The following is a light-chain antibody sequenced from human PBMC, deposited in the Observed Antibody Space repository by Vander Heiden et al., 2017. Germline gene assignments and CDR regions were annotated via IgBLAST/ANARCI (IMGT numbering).Light chain of an antibody. Sequence: QLVLTQSPSASASLGASVKLTCTLSSGHSNYAIAWLQQQPEKGPRYLMKLKSDGSHTKGDGIPDRFSGSSSGSERYLPISSLQSEDEADYYCQTWGTGIQVFGGGTKLTVL. CDR3: QTWGTGIQV. CDR1: SGHSNYA. V-gene: IGLV4-69*01. J-gene: IGLJ2*01. CDR2: LKSDGSH.